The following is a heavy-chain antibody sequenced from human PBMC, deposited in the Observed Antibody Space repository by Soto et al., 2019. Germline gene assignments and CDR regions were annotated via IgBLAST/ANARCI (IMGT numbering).Heavy chain of an antibody. CDR2: VSSDGYTK. CDR3: AKEIEVAGDLDY. J-gene: IGHJ4*01. V-gene: IGHV3-30*18. CDR1: GFTFSNYG. Sequence: GGSLRLSCIASGFTFSNYGIRWVRQAPGKGLEWVAVVSSDGYTKYYADSVKGRFTISRDNSKNTLYLQMDSLRPEDTAVYYCAKEIEVAGDLDYWGLGTLVTVSS. D-gene: IGHD6-19*01.